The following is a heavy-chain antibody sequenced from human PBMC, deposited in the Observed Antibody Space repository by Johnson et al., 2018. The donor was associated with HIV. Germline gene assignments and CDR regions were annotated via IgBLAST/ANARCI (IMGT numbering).Heavy chain of an antibody. Sequence: QVQLVESGGGVVQPGGSLRLSCAASGFSFSSYGIHWVRQAPGKGLEWVAFTQYDGSNKYYADSMKCRLTISRDNSKKTRYLQMNSLRPEDTAVYYCAKETRDSRSAFDIWGQGTMVTVSS. D-gene: IGHD3-22*01. J-gene: IGHJ3*02. CDR3: AKETRDSRSAFDI. CDR1: GFSFSSYG. CDR2: TQYDGSNK. V-gene: IGHV3-30*02.